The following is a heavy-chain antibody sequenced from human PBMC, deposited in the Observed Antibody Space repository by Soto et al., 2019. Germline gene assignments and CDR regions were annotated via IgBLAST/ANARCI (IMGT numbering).Heavy chain of an antibody. CDR3: ARDYGDYGAVSSSYNWFDP. CDR2: IWYDGSNK. CDR1: WGTCSNYG. Sequence: PWRLMRHRYAAAWGTCSNYGMHRVSQATGKGLEWVAVIWYDGSNKYYADSVKGRFTISGDNSKNTLYLQMNSLRAEDTAVYYCARDYGDYGAVSSSYNWFDPWGQGTLVSVSS. D-gene: IGHD4-17*01. J-gene: IGHJ5*02. V-gene: IGHV3-33*01.